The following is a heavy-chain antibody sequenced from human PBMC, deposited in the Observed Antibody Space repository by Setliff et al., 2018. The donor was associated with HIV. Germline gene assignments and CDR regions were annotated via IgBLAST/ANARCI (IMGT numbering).Heavy chain of an antibody. CDR1: GYTFDSYG. Sequence: ASVKVSCKASGYTFDSYGISWVRQAPGQGLEWMGWITDYNGNTNYAQKLQGRVTMTRDTSTSTAYMELSSLRSEDTAVYYCARDPSPYYSDDSGYPDDAFDIWGQGTMVTVSS. CDR2: ITDYNGNT. J-gene: IGHJ3*02. D-gene: IGHD3-22*01. CDR3: ARDPSPYYSDDSGYPDDAFDI. V-gene: IGHV1-18*01.